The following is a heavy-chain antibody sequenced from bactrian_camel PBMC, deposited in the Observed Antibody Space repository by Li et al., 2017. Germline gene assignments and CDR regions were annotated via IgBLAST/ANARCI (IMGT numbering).Heavy chain of an antibody. Sequence: HVQLVESGGGSVQAGGSLRLSCTASLFSFDDSDVGWYRQGPGNECELVSSISSDGSTYYADSVKGRFTISQDSANNTVYLQMNSLKPEDSAMYYCAAGQCFLGVGELGNRRNYDYWGQGTQVTVS. CDR3: AAGQCFLGVGELGNRRNYDY. CDR1: LFSFDDSD. CDR2: ISSDGST. J-gene: IGHJ4*01. D-gene: IGHD5*01. V-gene: IGHV3S63*01.